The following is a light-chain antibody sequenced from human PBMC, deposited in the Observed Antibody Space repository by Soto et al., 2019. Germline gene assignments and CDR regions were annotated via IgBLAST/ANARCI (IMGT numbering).Light chain of an antibody. Sequence: LAQPASVSGSPGQSITISCTGTSSDVGGYNYVSWYQQHPGKAPKFIIYDVSNRPSGVSNRFSGSKSGNTASLTISGLQAEDEADYYCSSYTTSNTRQIVFGTGTKVTVL. CDR1: SSDVGGYNY. CDR3: SSYTTSNTRQIV. CDR2: DVS. V-gene: IGLV2-14*01. J-gene: IGLJ1*01.